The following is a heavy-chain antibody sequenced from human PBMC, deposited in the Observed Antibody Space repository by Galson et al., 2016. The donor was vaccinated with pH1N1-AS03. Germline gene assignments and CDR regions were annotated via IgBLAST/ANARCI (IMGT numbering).Heavy chain of an antibody. CDR2: INHSGST. Sequence: ETLSLTCAVYGGSFSGYSCSWIRQPPGKGLEWIGEINHSGSTNYNPSLKSRVTMSVDMAKNLISLNMTSVTAADTAAYYCARRANWGFAGRQNWFDPWGQGTLVTVSS. V-gene: IGHV4-34*01. J-gene: IGHJ5*02. CDR1: GGSFSGYS. CDR3: ARRANWGFAGRQNWFDP. D-gene: IGHD7-27*01.